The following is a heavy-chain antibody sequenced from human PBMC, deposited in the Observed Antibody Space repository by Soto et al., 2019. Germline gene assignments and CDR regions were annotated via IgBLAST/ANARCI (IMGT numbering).Heavy chain of an antibody. Sequence: QVQLVQSGAEVKKPGASVKVSCKASGYTFTSYDINWVRQATGQGLEWMGWMNPNSGNTGYAQKFQGRVTMTRNTSIRTVYMELSSLRSEDTAVYYCARRGYSSSWYYYYYYGMDVWGQGTTVTVSS. CDR3: ARRGYSSSWYYYYYYGMDV. J-gene: IGHJ6*02. CDR1: GYTFTSYD. D-gene: IGHD6-13*01. CDR2: MNPNSGNT. V-gene: IGHV1-8*01.